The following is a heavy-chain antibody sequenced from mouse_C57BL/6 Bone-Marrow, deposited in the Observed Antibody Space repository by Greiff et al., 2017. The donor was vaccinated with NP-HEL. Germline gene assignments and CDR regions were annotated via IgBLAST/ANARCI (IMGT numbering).Heavy chain of an antibody. CDR2: IHPTSGST. CDR1: GYTFTSYW. Sequence: VQLQQPGAELVKPGASVKLSCKASGYTFTSYWMHWVKQRPGQGLEWIGMIHPTSGSTNYNEKFKSKATLTVDKSSSTAYMQLSSLTSEDSAVYYCAAPYYYGSSLAMDYWGQGTSVTVSS. CDR3: AAPYYYGSSLAMDY. V-gene: IGHV1-64*01. J-gene: IGHJ4*01. D-gene: IGHD1-1*01.